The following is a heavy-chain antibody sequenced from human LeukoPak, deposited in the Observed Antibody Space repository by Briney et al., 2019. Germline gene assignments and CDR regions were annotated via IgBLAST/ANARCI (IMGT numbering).Heavy chain of an antibody. D-gene: IGHD1-26*01. J-gene: IGHJ4*02. Sequence: AISGSGGSTYYADSVKGRFTISRDNSKNTLYLQMNSLRAEDTAVYYCAKEKPLVGAYYFDYWGQGTLVTVSS. V-gene: IGHV3-23*01. CDR3: AKEKPLVGAYYFDY. CDR2: ISGSGGST.